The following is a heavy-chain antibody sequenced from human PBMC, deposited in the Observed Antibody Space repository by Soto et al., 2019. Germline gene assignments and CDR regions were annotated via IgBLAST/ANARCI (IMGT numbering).Heavy chain of an antibody. V-gene: IGHV1-3*01. CDR1: GYTFTSYA. CDR3: ARAGCCSGGSCYSYYMDV. D-gene: IGHD2-15*01. J-gene: IGHJ6*03. Sequence: VQLVQSGAEVKKPGASVKVSCKASGYTFTSYAMHWVRQAPRQRLEWMGWINAGNGNTKYSQKFQRRVTTTRDTAASTAYMELSSLRSEDTAVYYCARAGCCSGGSCYSYYMDVWGKGNTVTVSS. CDR2: INAGNGNT.